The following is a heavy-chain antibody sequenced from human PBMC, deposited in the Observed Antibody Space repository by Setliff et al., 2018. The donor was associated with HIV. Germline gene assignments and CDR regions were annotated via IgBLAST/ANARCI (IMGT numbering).Heavy chain of an antibody. V-gene: IGHV1-18*01. Sequence: ASVKVSCKASGYSFARYGLSWVRQAPGQGLEWMGWISGFNGNTKYAQSFQGRVTMTTDTSTNTAYMEVRSLRSDDTAVYYCARNSFPVGVTGTGPLFDYRGQGTLVTVSS. CDR2: ISGFNGNT. D-gene: IGHD2-21*02. CDR3: ARNSFPVGVTGTGPLFDY. CDR1: GYSFARYG. J-gene: IGHJ4*02.